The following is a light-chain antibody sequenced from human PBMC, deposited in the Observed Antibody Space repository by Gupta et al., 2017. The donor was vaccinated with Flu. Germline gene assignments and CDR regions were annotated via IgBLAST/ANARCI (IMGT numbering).Light chain of an antibody. J-gene: IGLJ3*02. Sequence: GKTARIACGGNNIGSKSFHWYQQKPGQAPVLVVYDDNDRPSGIPERCSGSSSGNTATLTISRVEAGDEADYYCQVWDSPSDHWVFGGGTMLTVL. CDR2: DDN. CDR3: QVWDSPSDHWV. V-gene: IGLV3-21*03. CDR1: NIGSKS.